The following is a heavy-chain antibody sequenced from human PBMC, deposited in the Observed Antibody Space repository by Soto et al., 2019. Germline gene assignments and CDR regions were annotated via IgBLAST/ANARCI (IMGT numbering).Heavy chain of an antibody. V-gene: IGHV3-48*01. Sequence: GGSLRLSCAASGFTFSTYNMNWVRQAPGKGLEWVSYISSSSGTTYYADSVKGRFTISRDNAKNTLYLQMNSLRAEDTAVYYCAKEELERQGSGFDYWGQGTLVTVSS. D-gene: IGHD1-1*01. CDR2: ISSSSGTT. CDR3: AKEELERQGSGFDY. CDR1: GFTFSTYN. J-gene: IGHJ4*02.